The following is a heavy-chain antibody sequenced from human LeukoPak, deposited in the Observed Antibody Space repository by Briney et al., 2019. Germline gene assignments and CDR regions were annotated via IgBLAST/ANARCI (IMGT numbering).Heavy chain of an antibody. CDR3: VYDFWSGQYYFDY. D-gene: IGHD3-3*01. V-gene: IGHV3-7*01. Sequence: PGGSLRLSCAASGFTFSSYWMSWVRQAPGKGLEWVANIKQDGSEKYYVDSVKGRFTISRDNAKNSLYLQMNSLRAEDTAVYYCVYDFWSGQYYFDYWGQGTLVTVSS. CDR1: GFTFSSYW. CDR2: IKQDGSEK. J-gene: IGHJ4*02.